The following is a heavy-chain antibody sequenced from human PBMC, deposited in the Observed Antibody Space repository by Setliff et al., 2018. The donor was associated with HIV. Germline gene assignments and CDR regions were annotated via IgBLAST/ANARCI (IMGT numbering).Heavy chain of an antibody. CDR1: GGSFSGYY. J-gene: IGHJ4*02. V-gene: IGHV4-34*11. D-gene: IGHD4-4*01. CDR3: ARDPTTGVDY. Sequence: SETLSLTCAVYGGSFSGYYWSWIRQPPGKGLEWIGYIYYSGATYYNPFLRSRATMSLDTSKNQFSLKLNSVTAADTAMYYCARDPTTGVDYWGQGTLVTVSS. CDR2: IYYSGAT.